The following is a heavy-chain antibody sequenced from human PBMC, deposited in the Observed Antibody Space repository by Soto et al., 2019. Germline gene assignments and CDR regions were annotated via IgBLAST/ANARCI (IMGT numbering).Heavy chain of an antibody. CDR2: INPSAGST. Sequence: ASVKVSCKASGYTFTSYYMHWVRQAPGQGLEWMGVINPSAGSTSYAQKFQGRVTMTWDTSTSTVYMDLSSLRSEDTAVYYCVRESTPTRWFDPWGQGTLVTVSS. CDR3: VRESTPTRWFDP. CDR1: GYTFTSYY. J-gene: IGHJ5*02. V-gene: IGHV1-46*03. D-gene: IGHD2-2*01.